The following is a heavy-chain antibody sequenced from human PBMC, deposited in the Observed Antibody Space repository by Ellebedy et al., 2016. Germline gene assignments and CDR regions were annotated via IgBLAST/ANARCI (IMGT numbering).Heavy chain of an antibody. CDR1: GYTFTSYD. Sequence: ASVKVSCKASGYTFTSYDINWVRQATGQGLEWMGWMNPKSGNTGYAQKFQGRVNVTRNTSTSTAYMELNSLASEDTAVYYCARGRGREGSHGFDYWGQGTLVTVSS. CDR3: ARGRGREGSHGFDY. V-gene: IGHV1-8*01. J-gene: IGHJ4*02. D-gene: IGHD3-10*01. CDR2: MNPKSGNT.